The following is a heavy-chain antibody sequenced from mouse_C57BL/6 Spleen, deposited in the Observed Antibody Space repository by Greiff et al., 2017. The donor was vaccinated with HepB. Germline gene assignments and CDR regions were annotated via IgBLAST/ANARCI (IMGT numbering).Heavy chain of an antibody. Sequence: VKLQESGAELVRPGASVTLSCKASGYTFTDYEMHWVKQTPVHGLAWIGAIDPETGGTAYKQKFKGKAILTADKPSSTAYMELRSLTSEDSAVYYCTRWLPFDYWGQGTTLTVSS. D-gene: IGHD2-2*01. V-gene: IGHV1-15*01. CDR2: IDPETGGT. CDR1: GYTFTDYE. J-gene: IGHJ2*01. CDR3: TRWLPFDY.